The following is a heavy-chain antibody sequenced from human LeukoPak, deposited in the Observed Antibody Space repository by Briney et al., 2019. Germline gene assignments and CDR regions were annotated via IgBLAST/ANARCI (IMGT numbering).Heavy chain of an antibody. V-gene: IGHV3-48*01. D-gene: IGHD3-3*01. CDR3: ARGVLRFLEWGSYYYYYMDV. Sequence: PGESLRLSCAASGFSFSSYSMNWVRQAPGKGPEWVSYISSSSSTIYYADSVKGRFTISRDNAKNSLYLQMNSLRAEDTAVYYCARGVLRFLEWGSYYYYYMDVWGKGTTVTVSS. CDR2: ISSSSSTI. J-gene: IGHJ6*03. CDR1: GFSFSSYS.